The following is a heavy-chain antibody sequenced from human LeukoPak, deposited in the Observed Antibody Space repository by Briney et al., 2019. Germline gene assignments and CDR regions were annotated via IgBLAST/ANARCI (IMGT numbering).Heavy chain of an antibody. CDR2: IQYDGSNK. V-gene: IGHV3-30*02. J-gene: IGHJ4*02. Sequence: GGSLRLSCAASGFTFSGYGMHWLRQAPGKGLEGVAFIQYDGSNKYYADSVKGRFTISRDNSKNTLYLQMNSLRVEDTAVYYCARINMIVVVGGDYWGQGTLVAGSS. CDR3: ARINMIVVVGGDY. D-gene: IGHD3-22*01. CDR1: GFTFSGYG.